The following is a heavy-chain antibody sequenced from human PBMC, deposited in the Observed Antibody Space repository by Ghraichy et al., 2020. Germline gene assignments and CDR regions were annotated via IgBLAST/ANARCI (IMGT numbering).Heavy chain of an antibody. CDR1: GFTFKNYG. D-gene: IGHD5-24*01. J-gene: IGHJ4*02. CDR3: VKVDREPVLY. CDR2: ISDDESNK. Sequence: GGSLRLSCAASGFTFKNYGFHWVRQAPGKGLEWVAVISDDESNKDYGDSVRGRFTVSRDNSKNTLYLQMDSLRPEDTAIYYCVKVDREPVLYWGQGTLVSVS. V-gene: IGHV3-30*18.